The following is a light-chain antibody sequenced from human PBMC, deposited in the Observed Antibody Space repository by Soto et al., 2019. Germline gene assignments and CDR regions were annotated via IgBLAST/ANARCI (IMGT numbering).Light chain of an antibody. V-gene: IGKV3-11*01. CDR1: QSLTRN. J-gene: IGKJ1*01. CDR3: QQRSNWPPWT. CDR2: DAS. Sequence: IVVTQSPATLSVSPGERVTLSCRASQSLTRNLAWYQHKPGQSPRLLIYDASNRATGIPARFSGSGSGTDFTLTISSLEPEDFAVYYCQQRSNWPPWTFGQGTKVDIK.